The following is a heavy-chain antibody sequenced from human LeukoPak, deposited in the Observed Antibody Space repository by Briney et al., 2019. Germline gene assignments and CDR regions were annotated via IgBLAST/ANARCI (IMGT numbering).Heavy chain of an antibody. CDR3: ARFGLRVAKRRMDV. J-gene: IGHJ6*02. CDR1: GYTFTSYD. CDR2: MNPNSGNT. D-gene: IGHD6-25*01. Sequence: GASVKVSCKASGYTFTSYDINWVRQATGQGLEWMGWMNPNSGNTGYAQKFQGRVTMTRNTSISTAYMELSSLRSEDTAVYYCARFGLRVAKRRMDVWGQGTTVTVSS. V-gene: IGHV1-8*01.